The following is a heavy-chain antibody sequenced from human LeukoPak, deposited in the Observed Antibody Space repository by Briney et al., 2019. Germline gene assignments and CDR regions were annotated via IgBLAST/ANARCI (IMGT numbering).Heavy chain of an antibody. CDR2: ISSSGSTI. V-gene: IGHV3-48*03. D-gene: IGHD2-2*01. CDR3: ARGEYQLLHYYYYGMDV. CDR1: GFTSSSYE. J-gene: IGHJ6*04. Sequence: QPGGSLRLSCAASGFTSSSYEMNWVRQAPGKGLEWVSYISSSGSTIYYADSVKGRFTISRDNAKNSLYLQMNSLRAEDTAVYYCARGEYQLLHYYYYGMDVWGKGTTVTVSS.